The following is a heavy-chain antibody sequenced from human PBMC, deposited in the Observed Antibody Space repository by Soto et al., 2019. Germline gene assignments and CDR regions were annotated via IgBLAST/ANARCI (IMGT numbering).Heavy chain of an antibody. J-gene: IGHJ6*02. CDR1: GYAFTSYD. CDR2: MNPNSGNT. D-gene: IGHD1-1*01. Sequence: EASVKVSWKASGYAFTSYDINWVRQATGQGLEWMGWMNPNSGNTGYAQKFQGRVTMTRNTSISTAYMELSSLRSEDTAVYYCARERTGTTSMDVWGQGTTVTVSS. CDR3: ARERTGTTSMDV. V-gene: IGHV1-8*01.